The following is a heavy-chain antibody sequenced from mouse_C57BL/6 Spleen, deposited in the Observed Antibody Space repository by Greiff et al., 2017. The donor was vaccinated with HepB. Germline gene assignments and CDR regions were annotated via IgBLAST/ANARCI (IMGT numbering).Heavy chain of an antibody. Sequence: QVQLKESGPELVRPGSSVKLSCKASGYTFTSYWMHWVKQRPIQGLEWIGNIDPSDSETHYNQKFKDKATLTVDKSSSTAYMQLSSLTSEDSAVYYCARGLGREAMDYWGQGTSVTVSS. CDR3: ARGLGREAMDY. V-gene: IGHV1-52*01. CDR2: IDPSDSET. J-gene: IGHJ4*01. CDR1: GYTFTSYW. D-gene: IGHD4-1*01.